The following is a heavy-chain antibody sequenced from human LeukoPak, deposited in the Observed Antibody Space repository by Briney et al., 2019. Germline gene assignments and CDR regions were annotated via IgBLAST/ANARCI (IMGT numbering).Heavy chain of an antibody. V-gene: IGHV3-23*01. D-gene: IGHD6-19*01. CDR2: IYYSGGDT. CDR3: AKDHGVAVLPRRFDY. CDR1: GFSFSNYA. J-gene: IGHJ4*02. Sequence: GGSLRLSGAASGFSFSNYAMSWVRQTPGKGLEWVSTIYYSGGDTYSADSVKGRFTISTDNSRNMLYLQMNSLKAEDTAVYYWAKDHGVAVLPRRFDYWGRGTMVIVSS.